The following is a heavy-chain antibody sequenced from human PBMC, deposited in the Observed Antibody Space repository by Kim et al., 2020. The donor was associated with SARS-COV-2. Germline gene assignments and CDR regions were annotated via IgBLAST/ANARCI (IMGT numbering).Heavy chain of an antibody. D-gene: IGHD3-16*02. CDR3: AKEGYYDYVWGSYRRTYFDY. Sequence: GGSLRLSCAASGFTFSSYAMSWVRQAPGKGLEWVSAISGSGGSTYYADSVKGRFTISRDNSKNTLYLQMNSLRAEDTAVYYCAKEGYYDYVWGSYRRTYFDYWGQGTLVTVSS. J-gene: IGHJ4*02. V-gene: IGHV3-23*01. CDR2: ISGSGGST. CDR1: GFTFSSYA.